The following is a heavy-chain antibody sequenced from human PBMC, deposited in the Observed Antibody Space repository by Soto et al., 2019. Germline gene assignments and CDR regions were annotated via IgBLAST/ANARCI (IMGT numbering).Heavy chain of an antibody. CDR1: GYAFEVAW. J-gene: IGHJ6*03. V-gene: IGHV3-15*01. CDR2: IKSKPDGGTT. Sequence: EMQLGESGGGLVKPGGSLRLSCAVSGYAFEVAWMNWVRQAPGKGLEWVGRIKSKPDGGTTEYAAPVEGRFTISRDDSTSTLYLQMNSLRTEDTAVYYWTTGLRDYDGNSYMALWGKGTTVTVSS. D-gene: IGHD3-16*01. CDR3: TTGLRDYDGNSYMAL.